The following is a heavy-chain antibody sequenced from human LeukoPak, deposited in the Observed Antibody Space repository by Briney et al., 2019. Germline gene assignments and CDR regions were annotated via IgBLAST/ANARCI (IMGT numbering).Heavy chain of an antibody. D-gene: IGHD3-16*02. J-gene: IGHJ3*02. CDR1: GGSINSGSYY. CDR2: FSTSGNT. CDR3: ARGGTVGVFGAFDI. Sequence: SQTLSLTCTVSGGSINSGSYYWSWIRQPAGKGLEWIGRFSTSGNTNYNPSLKSRVTISVDTSKNQFSLKLSSVTAADTAMFYCARGGTVGVFGAFDIWSQGTMVTVSS. V-gene: IGHV4-61*02.